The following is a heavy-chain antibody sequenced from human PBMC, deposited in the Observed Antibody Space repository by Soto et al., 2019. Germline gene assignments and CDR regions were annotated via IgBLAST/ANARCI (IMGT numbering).Heavy chain of an antibody. Sequence: QVQLVQSGAEVTKPGSSVQVSCKASGGGNLRDYRTTWVRQAPGQGLEWMGGIIPKLGSANYAQNFQGRVTITADESTSNVYMELRSLRSEDTAVYYCARGGGGYTFGAVSWGQGTPVTVSS. J-gene: IGHJ5*02. CDR3: ARGGGGYTFGAVS. CDR2: IIPKLGSA. CDR1: GGGNLRDYR. D-gene: IGHD5-12*01. V-gene: IGHV1-69*01.